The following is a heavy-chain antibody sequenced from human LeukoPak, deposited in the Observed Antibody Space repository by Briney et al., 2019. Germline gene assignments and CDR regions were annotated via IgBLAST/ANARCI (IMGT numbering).Heavy chain of an antibody. CDR3: AGSERRVADP. J-gene: IGHJ5*02. CDR1: GFTLSSYS. Sequence: GGSLRLSCAVSGFTLSSYSMNWVRQAPGKGLEWVSSISSSSSYIYYADSVKGRFTISRDNAKNSLYLQMNSLRAEDTAVYYCAGSERRVADPWGQGTLVTVSS. D-gene: IGHD2-15*01. V-gene: IGHV3-21*01. CDR2: ISSSSSYI.